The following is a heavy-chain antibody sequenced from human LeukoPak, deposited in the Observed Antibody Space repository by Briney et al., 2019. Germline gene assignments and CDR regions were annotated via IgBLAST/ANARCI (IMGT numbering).Heavy chain of an antibody. Sequence: GGSLRLSCAASGFTLRSYSMTWVRQAPGKGLEWVSSISSSSSYIYYADSVKGRFTISRDNAKNSLYLQMNSLRAEDTAVYYCARQYYDSSGYPDYWGQGTLVTVSS. D-gene: IGHD3-22*01. CDR3: ARQYYDSSGYPDY. CDR1: GFTLRSYS. J-gene: IGHJ4*02. V-gene: IGHV3-21*01. CDR2: ISSSSSYI.